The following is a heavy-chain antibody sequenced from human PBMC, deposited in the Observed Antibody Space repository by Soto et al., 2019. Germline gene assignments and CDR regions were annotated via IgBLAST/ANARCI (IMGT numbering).Heavy chain of an antibody. Sequence: QVQMVQSGAEVKKPGASVKVSCKTSGYAFAGQHIHWVRQAPGQGLEWMGWNDPDTGVSDSVQKFRGRITMTRDKSISTGYMELSGLTSDDTAVYYCARDLIRTTESFDYWGQGTVVIVSS. D-gene: IGHD4-4*01. CDR1: GYAFAGQH. J-gene: IGHJ4*02. V-gene: IGHV1-2*02. CDR2: NDPDTGVS. CDR3: ARDLIRTTESFDY.